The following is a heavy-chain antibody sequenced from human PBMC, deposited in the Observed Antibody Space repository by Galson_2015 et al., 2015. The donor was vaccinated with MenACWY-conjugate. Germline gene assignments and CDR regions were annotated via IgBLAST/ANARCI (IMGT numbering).Heavy chain of an antibody. CDR1: GFTFSSYG. V-gene: IGHV3-33*01. CDR2: IWYDGSNK. D-gene: IGHD1-14*01. CDR3: AREPQTGSSHSDY. Sequence: SLRLSCAASGFTFSSYGMHWVRQAPGKGLEWVAFIWYDGSNKYYADSVKGRYTISRDNSKNTLYLQMNSLRVEDTAVYYCAREPQTGSSHSDYWGQGTLVTVSS. J-gene: IGHJ4*02.